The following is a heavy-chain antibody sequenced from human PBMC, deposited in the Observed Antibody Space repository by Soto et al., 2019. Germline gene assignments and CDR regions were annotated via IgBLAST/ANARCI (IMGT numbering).Heavy chain of an antibody. CDR3: AKVEGLLWFGELPGPYWFDP. CDR2: ISGSGGST. V-gene: IGHV3-23*01. J-gene: IGHJ5*02. D-gene: IGHD3-10*01. CDR1: GFTFSSYA. Sequence: PGGSLRLACAASGFTFSSYAMSWVRQAPGKGLEWVSAISGSGGSTYYADSVKGRFTISRDNSKNTLYLQMNSLRAEDTAVYYCAKVEGLLWFGELPGPYWFDPWGQGTLVTVSS.